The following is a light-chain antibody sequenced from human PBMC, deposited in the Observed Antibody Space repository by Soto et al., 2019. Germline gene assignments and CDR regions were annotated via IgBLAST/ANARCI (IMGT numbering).Light chain of an antibody. CDR3: SSYAGSSTPYV. CDR2: EVE. Sequence: QSVLTQPASVSGSPGQSITISCTGSGRDIGAYNYVSWYQQHPGKAPKLIIYEVENRPSGVSNRFSASKSAFTASLTISGLQAEDEADYYCSSYAGSSTPYVFXTGTKV. V-gene: IGLV2-14*01. J-gene: IGLJ1*01. CDR1: GRDIGAYNY.